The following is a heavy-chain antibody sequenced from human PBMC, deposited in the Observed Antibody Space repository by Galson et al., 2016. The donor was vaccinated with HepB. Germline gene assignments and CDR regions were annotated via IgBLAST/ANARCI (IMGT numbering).Heavy chain of an antibody. D-gene: IGHD3-3*01. CDR1: GFTFRSYS. CDR3: ARHGMDLGVGNYYYGLDV. J-gene: IGHJ6*02. Sequence: SLRLSCAASGFTFRSYSMNWVRQAPGKGLEWVSSISSSSSYIYYADSVKGRFTISRDNAKNSLYLQMNSLRAEDTAVYYCARHGMDLGVGNYYYGLDVWGQGTTVTVSS. CDR2: ISSSSSYI. V-gene: IGHV3-21*06.